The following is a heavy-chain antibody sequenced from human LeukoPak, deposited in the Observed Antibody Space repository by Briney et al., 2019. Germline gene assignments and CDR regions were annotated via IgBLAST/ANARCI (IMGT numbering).Heavy chain of an antibody. CDR1: GFTFTTYW. J-gene: IGHJ4*02. Sequence: GESLKISCQGSGFTFTTYWIGWVRQMPGKGLEWMGIIYPGDSDTRYSPSFQGQVIISGDKSISTAYLQWSSLKASDSAMYYCARRVAVPSSRSYFDFWGQGTLVTVSS. V-gene: IGHV5-51*01. CDR3: ARRVAVPSSRSYFDF. CDR2: IYPGDSDT. D-gene: IGHD6-19*01.